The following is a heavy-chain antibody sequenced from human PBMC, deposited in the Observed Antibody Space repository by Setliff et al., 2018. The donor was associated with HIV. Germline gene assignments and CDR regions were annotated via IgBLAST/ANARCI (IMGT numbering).Heavy chain of an antibody. CDR1: GFSFTSSA. V-gene: IGHV1-58*02. Sequence: SVKVSCKASGFSFTSSAIQWLRQARGQRLEWIGWIVVGSGNINYAQKFQGRVTITADESTITAYMELSSLKSEDTAMYYCAGEEAPDMVRGVINAFDFWGQGTMVTVSS. CDR3: AGEEAPDMVRGVINAFDF. J-gene: IGHJ3*01. D-gene: IGHD3-10*01. CDR2: IVVGSGNI.